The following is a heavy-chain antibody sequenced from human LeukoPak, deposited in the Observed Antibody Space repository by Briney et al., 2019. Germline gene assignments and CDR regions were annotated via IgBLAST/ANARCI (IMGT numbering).Heavy chain of an antibody. CDR1: GFTFSSYW. V-gene: IGHV3-7*03. D-gene: IGHD6-19*01. Sequence: GGSLRLSCAASGFTFSSYWMSWVRQAPGKRLEWVANINQDGSEKYYVDSVKGRFTISRDNAKNSLFLQMNSLRAEDTAFYYCVKDINSSGRRSYFDSWGQGTLVTVSS. J-gene: IGHJ4*02. CDR3: VKDINSSGRRSYFDS. CDR2: INQDGSEK.